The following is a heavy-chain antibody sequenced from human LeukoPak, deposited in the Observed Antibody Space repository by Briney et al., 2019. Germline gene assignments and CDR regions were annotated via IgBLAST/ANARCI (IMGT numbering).Heavy chain of an antibody. CDR1: GLPFSIYA. CDR2: ISGSGGST. J-gene: IGHJ4*02. V-gene: IGHV3-23*01. Sequence: GGSLTLPCAPSGLPFSIYAMSWVRQAPGKRLEWVSVISGSGGSTYYADSVKGRFTISRDNSKNTLYLQMNSLRAEDTAVYYCANRIKYSSGWSHFDYWGQGTLVTVSS. D-gene: IGHD6-19*01. CDR3: ANRIKYSSGWSHFDY.